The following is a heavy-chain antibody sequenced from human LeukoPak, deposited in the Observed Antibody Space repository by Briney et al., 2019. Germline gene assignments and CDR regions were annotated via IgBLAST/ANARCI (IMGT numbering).Heavy chain of an antibody. CDR2: ISKSGDST. V-gene: IGHV3-23*01. CDR1: GFTFSSYA. Sequence: GGSLRLSCAASGFTFSSYAISWVRQAPGRGLEWVSAISKSGDSTYYADSVKGRFTISRDNSKNTIYLQMNSLRVEDTAVYYCAKLSGWTGWFFDYWGQGTVVTVSS. J-gene: IGHJ4*02. CDR3: AKLSGWTGWFFDY. D-gene: IGHD6-19*01.